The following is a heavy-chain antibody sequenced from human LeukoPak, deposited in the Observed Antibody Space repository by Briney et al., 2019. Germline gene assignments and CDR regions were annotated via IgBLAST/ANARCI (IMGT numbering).Heavy chain of an antibody. V-gene: IGHV1-69*04. J-gene: IGHJ2*01. D-gene: IGHD4-17*01. CDR1: GGAFSYA. CDR2: IIPVLGLA. CDR3: ARENPPSTVTAWYFDL. Sequence: SVKASCRPSGGAFSYAFSLVRQATGQRLEWLGRIIPVLGLADYSQNFQGSVTISADSSTSTAFMVLSNLRSEDTAVYFWARENPPSTVTAWYFDLWGRGTLVTVSS.